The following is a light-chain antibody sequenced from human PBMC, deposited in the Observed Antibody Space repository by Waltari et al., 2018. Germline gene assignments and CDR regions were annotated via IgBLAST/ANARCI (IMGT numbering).Light chain of an antibody. V-gene: IGKV3-11*01. J-gene: IGKJ5*01. CDR1: QSVSSY. Sequence: EIVLTQSPATLSLSPGERATLSCRASQSVSSYLAWYQQKPGQSPSLLIYDTSTRASVIPARFSGTGSGTDFTLTISSLEPEDFAVYYCQHRSDWPKVTFGQGTRLEIK. CDR2: DTS. CDR3: QHRSDWPKVT.